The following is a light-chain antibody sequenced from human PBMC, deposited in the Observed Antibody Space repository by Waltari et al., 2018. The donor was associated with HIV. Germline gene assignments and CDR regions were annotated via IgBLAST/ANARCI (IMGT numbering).Light chain of an antibody. CDR2: DVS. CDR3: SSYAGSNNWVV. V-gene: IGLV2-8*01. J-gene: IGLJ2*01. Sequence: QSALTQPPSASGSPGQSVTISCTGTSSDVGGYKYVFWYQQHPGKAPKLMIYDVSKRPSGVPDRFAGSKSANTAALTVSGLQAEDEADYYCSSYAGSNNWVVFGGGTKLTVL. CDR1: SSDVGGYKY.